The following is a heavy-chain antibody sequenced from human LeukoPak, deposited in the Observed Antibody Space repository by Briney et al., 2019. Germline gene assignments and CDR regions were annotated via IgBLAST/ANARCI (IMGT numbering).Heavy chain of an antibody. CDR1: GGTFSSYA. Sequence: GASVKVSCKASGGTFSSYAISWVRQATGQGLEWMGWINPNSGNTGYAQKFQGRVTMTRNTSISTAYMELSSLRSEDTAVYYCATLVVPAAKRGRNFDYWGQGTLVTVSS. CDR2: INPNSGNT. V-gene: IGHV1-8*02. CDR3: ATLVVPAAKRGRNFDY. J-gene: IGHJ4*02. D-gene: IGHD2-2*01.